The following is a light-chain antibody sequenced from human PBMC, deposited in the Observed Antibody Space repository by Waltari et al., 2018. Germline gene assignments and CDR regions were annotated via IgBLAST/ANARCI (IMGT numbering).Light chain of an antibody. Sequence: QSALTQPPSASGSPGQSVTISCTGTSSDVGGYHYVSWYQHHPGKAPKFMIYEVSKRPSGVPDRFSGSKSGNTASLTVSGLQAEDEAGYYCSSYAGSNTWVFGGGTKLTVL. CDR1: SSDVGGYHY. CDR2: EVS. V-gene: IGLV2-8*01. J-gene: IGLJ3*02. CDR3: SSYAGSNTWV.